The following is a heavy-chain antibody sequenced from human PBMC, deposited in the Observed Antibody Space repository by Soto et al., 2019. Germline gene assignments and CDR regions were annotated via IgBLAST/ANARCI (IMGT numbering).Heavy chain of an antibody. CDR2: INHSGST. J-gene: IGHJ6*02. CDR3: ARHSTSCYFCYYYYGMDV. V-gene: IGHV4-34*01. CDR1: GGSFSGYY. Sequence: ASETLSLTCAVYGGSFSGYYWSWIRQPPGKGLEWIGEINHSGSTNYNPSLKSRVTISVDTSKNQFSLKLSPVTAADTAVYYCARHSTSCYFCYYYYGMDVWGQGTTVTVSS. D-gene: IGHD2-2*01.